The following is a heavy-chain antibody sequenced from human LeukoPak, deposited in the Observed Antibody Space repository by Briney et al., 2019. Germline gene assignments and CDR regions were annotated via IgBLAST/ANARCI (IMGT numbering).Heavy chain of an antibody. CDR3: ARAPSPASYAMDV. J-gene: IGHJ6*02. Sequence: GGSLRLSCAASGFTFSSYAVSWVRQAPGKGLEWVSAISGSGGSTYYADSVKGRFTISRDNSKNTLYLQMNSLRAEDTAVYYCARAPSPASYAMDVWGQGTTVTVSS. CDR2: ISGSGGST. V-gene: IGHV3-23*01. CDR1: GFTFSSYA.